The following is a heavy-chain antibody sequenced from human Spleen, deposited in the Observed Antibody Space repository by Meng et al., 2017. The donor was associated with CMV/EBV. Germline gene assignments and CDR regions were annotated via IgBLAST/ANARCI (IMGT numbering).Heavy chain of an antibody. V-gene: IGHV3-30*04. CDR3: AKGVGGTYHDDAFDI. D-gene: IGHD1-26*01. J-gene: IGHJ3*02. CDR2: ISYDGSNE. Sequence: GGSLRLSCAASRFTFTNFAIHWVRQAPGKGLEWVAVISYDGSNEYYVDSVKGRFTISRDSYKNTLYLQMNSLRAEDTAVYYCAKGVGGTYHDDAFDIWGLGTMVTVSS. CDR1: RFTFTNFA.